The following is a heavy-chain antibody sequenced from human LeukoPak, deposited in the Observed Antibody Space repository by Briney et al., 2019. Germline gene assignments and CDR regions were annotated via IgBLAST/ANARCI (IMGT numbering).Heavy chain of an antibody. D-gene: IGHD3-22*01. V-gene: IGHV5-51*01. Sequence: AASLEISWNGSGYSITSYWICLGRAMPEKRVEMMGIIYPGDSDSRYSTSFQGQVTISADKSISTAYLQWSSLKASDTAMYYCAYGGGYLGPGVFDYWGQGTLVTVSS. CDR3: AYGGGYLGPGVFDY. CDR1: GYSITSYW. J-gene: IGHJ4*02. CDR2: IYPGDSDS.